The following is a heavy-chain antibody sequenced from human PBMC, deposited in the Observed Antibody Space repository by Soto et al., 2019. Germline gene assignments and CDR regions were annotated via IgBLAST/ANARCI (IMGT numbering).Heavy chain of an antibody. Sequence: ASVKVSCKASGYTFTSYGISWVRQAPGQGLEWMGWISAYNGNTNYAQKLQGRVTMTTDTSTSTAYTELRSLRSDDTAVYYCARGDSSGYYYRWFDTWGQGTLVTVSS. CDR1: GYTFTSYG. D-gene: IGHD3-22*01. V-gene: IGHV1-18*01. CDR3: ARGDSSGYYYRWFDT. CDR2: ISAYNGNT. J-gene: IGHJ5*02.